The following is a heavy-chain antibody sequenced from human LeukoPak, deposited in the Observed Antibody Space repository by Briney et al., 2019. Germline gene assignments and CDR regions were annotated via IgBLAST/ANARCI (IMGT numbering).Heavy chain of an antibody. J-gene: IGHJ4*02. CDR3: AKDRAGWELLDYFDY. Sequence: GGSLRLSCAASGFTFTNDFMTWVRQAPGKGLEWVANMKVDGSDIHYVDSVKGRFTISRDNSKNTLYLQMNSLRAEDTAVYYCAKDRAGWELLDYFDYWGQGTLVTVSS. V-gene: IGHV3-7*03. D-gene: IGHD1-26*01. CDR1: GFTFTNDF. CDR2: MKVDGSDI.